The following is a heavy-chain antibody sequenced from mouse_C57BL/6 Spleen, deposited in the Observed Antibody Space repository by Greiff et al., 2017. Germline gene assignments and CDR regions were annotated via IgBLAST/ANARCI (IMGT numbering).Heavy chain of an antibody. D-gene: IGHD1-2*01. V-gene: IGHV1-18*01. CDR1: GYTFTDYN. J-gene: IGHJ3*01. Sequence: EVQLQQSGPELVKPGASVKIPCKASGYTFTDYNMDWVKQSHGKSLEWIGDINPNNGGTIYNQKFKGKATLTVDKSSSTAYMELRSLTSEDTAVYYCARSGGLLRPATFAYCGQGTLVTVSA. CDR3: ARSGGLLRPATFAY. CDR2: INPNNGGT.